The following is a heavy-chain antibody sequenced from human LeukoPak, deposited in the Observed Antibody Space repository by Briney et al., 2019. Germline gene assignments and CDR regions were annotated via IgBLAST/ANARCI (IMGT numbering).Heavy chain of an antibody. CDR3: AKDFMFSPPASSAFDI. Sequence: GRSLRLSCAASGFTFGDYAMHWVRQAPGRGLEWVSGISWTSTSIHYAESVKGRFTISRDNAKNSLYLQMNSLRVEDTALYYCAKDFMFSPPASSAFDILGPGTMVTVSS. CDR2: ISWTSTSI. V-gene: IGHV3-9*01. CDR1: GFTFGDYA. J-gene: IGHJ3*02. D-gene: IGHD2-2*01.